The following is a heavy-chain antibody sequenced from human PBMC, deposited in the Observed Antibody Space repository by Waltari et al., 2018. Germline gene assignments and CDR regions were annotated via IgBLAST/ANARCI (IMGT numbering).Heavy chain of an antibody. Sequence: SSGYYWGWIRQPPGKGLEWIGSIYHSGSTYYNPSLKSRVTISVDTSKNQFSLKLSSVTAADTAVYYCASDSSGNMGAFDIWGQGTMVTVSS. V-gene: IGHV4-38-2*02. CDR2: IYHSGST. CDR1: SSGYY. D-gene: IGHD3-22*01. J-gene: IGHJ3*02. CDR3: ASDSSGNMGAFDI.